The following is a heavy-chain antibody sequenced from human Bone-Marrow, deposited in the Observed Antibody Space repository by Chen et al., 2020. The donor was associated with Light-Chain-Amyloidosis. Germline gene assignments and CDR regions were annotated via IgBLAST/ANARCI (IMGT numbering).Heavy chain of an antibody. Sequence: EVQLVASGGGLLQRGGSLRLSCAAPGFAFICYALSWVRQAPGKGLEWVSTIRGSGGSRYYGDSVKGRLTISRDNSKNALFLQMNSLRAEDTAVYYCAKDISYDDILPGYPADAFDIWGQGTMVTVSS. CDR1: GFAFICYA. V-gene: IGHV3-23*04. CDR2: IRGSGGSR. CDR3: AKDISYDDILPGYPADAFDI. D-gene: IGHD3-9*01. J-gene: IGHJ3*02.